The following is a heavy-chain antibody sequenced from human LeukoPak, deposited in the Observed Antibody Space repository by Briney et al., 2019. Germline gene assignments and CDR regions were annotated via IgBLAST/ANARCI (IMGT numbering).Heavy chain of an antibody. J-gene: IGHJ4*02. D-gene: IGHD3-3*01. CDR1: GYAFSSYG. CDR3: QRITIFGVIIDFDY. CDR2: IRVNNGNT. V-gene: IGHV1-18*01. Sequence: ASVKVSCKASGYAFSSYGISWVRQAPGQGLEWMGWIRVNNGNTHYAQKFQGRVTMTTDTSTSTAYMEVRSLRSDDTAVYYCQRITIFGVIIDFDYWGQGSLVTVSS.